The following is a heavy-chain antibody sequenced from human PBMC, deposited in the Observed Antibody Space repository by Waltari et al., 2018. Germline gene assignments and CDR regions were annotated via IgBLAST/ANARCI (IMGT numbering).Heavy chain of an antibody. D-gene: IGHD3-3*01. CDR1: VGSISSYY. J-gene: IGHJ4*02. CDR2: TYTSGST. Sequence: QVQLQESGPGLVKPSETLSLTCTVSVGSISSYYWSWIRQPAGKGLEWIGRTYTSGSTNYNPSLKSRVTLSVDTAKNQFSLKLSSVTAADTAVYYCAGTGGVVYYFDYWGQGTLVTVSS. CDR3: AGTGGVVYYFDY. V-gene: IGHV4-4*07.